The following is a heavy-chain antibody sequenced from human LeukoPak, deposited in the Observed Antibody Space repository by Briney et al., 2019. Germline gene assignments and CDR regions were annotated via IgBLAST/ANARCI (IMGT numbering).Heavy chain of an antibody. J-gene: IGHJ4*02. CDR1: GFTFSSYA. V-gene: IGHV3-11*04. CDR2: ISSSGSTI. Sequence: GGSLRLSCAASGFTFSSYAMSWIRQAPGKGLEWVSYISSSGSTIYYADSVKGRFTISRDNAKNSLYLQMNSLRAEDTAVYYCARDLLWWYHGGLDYWGQGTLVTVSS. D-gene: IGHD4-23*01. CDR3: ARDLLWWYHGGLDY.